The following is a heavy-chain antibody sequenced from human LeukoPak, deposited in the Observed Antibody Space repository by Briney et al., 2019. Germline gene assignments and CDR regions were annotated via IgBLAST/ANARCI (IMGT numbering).Heavy chain of an antibody. J-gene: IGHJ4*02. CDR3: ARDLYGDYSFDY. Sequence: GGSLRLSCATSGFTFTTYSMNWVRQAPGKGLEWVSYISGSTSTIKYADSVMGRFTISRDNAKNSLYLQMNSLRDEDTAVYYCARDLYGDYSFDYWGQGTLVTVSS. CDR2: ISGSTSTI. D-gene: IGHD4-17*01. V-gene: IGHV3-48*02. CDR1: GFTFTTYS.